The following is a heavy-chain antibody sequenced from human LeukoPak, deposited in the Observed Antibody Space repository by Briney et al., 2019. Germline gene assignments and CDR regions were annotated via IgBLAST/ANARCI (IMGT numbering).Heavy chain of an antibody. V-gene: IGHV1-2*02. Sequence: ASVKVSFKGSGYTFTDYYMHWVRQAPGQGLEWMAKINPNSGATAYAERFQGRVTLTRDTSISTMYMELRTLTSGDTAVYYCARPSDYGDYIDYGGQGTRVTVSS. CDR2: INPNSGAT. D-gene: IGHD4-17*01. J-gene: IGHJ4*02. CDR1: GYTFTDYY. CDR3: ARPSDYGDYIDY.